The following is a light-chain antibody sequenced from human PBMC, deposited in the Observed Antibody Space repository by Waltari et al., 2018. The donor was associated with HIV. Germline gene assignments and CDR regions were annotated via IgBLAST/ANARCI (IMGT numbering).Light chain of an antibody. CDR1: QGSSSY. Sequence: DIQLTQSPSILSASVGDRVPITCRTSQGSSSYLAWYQQKPGKAPKLLIYAASTLQSGVPSRFSGSGSGTEFTLTISSLQPEDFATYYCQQLESYTQISFGGGTKVGIK. V-gene: IGKV1-9*01. J-gene: IGKJ4*01. CDR2: AAS. CDR3: QQLESYTQIS.